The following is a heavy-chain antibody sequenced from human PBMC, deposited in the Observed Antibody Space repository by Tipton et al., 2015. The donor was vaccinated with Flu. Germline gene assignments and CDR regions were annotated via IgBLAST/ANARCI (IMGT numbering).Heavy chain of an antibody. Sequence: TLSLTCTVSGGSISSGDYYWIWIRQPPGKGLEWIGYIYYSGSSTYYNPSLKSRVTISVDTSKNQFSLKLSSVTAADTAVYYCARDRITESMDVWGQGTTVTVSS. D-gene: IGHD3-10*01. V-gene: IGHV4-30-4*01. J-gene: IGHJ6*02. CDR3: ARDRITESMDV. CDR1: GGSISSGDYY. CDR2: IYYSGSST.